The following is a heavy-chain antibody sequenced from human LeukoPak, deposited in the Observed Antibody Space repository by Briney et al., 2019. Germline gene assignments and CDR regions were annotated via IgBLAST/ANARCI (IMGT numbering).Heavy chain of an antibody. V-gene: IGHV3-33*01. CDR2: IWFDGSNK. J-gene: IGHJ3*02. D-gene: IGHD3-22*01. Sequence: GGSLRLSCAASGFTFSKDALHWGRQAPGKGLEWVAIIWFDGSNKFYADSVKGRFPISRDNSKNTLYLQMNSLRAEDTAVYYCARVEKMMPYSYDSSGLTAFDIWGQGTMVAVSS. CDR3: ARVEKMMPYSYDSSGLTAFDI. CDR1: GFTFSKDA.